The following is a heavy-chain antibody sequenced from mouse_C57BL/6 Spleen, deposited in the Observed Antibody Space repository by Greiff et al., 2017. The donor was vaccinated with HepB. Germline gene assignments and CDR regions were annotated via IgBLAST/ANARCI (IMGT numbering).Heavy chain of an antibody. CDR2: ISYSGST. V-gene: IGHV3-1*01. CDR3: ARGPSYYYSNYESGFDV. Sequence: EVMLVESGPGMVKPSQSLSLTCTVTGYSITSGYDWHWIRHFPGNKLEWMGYISYSGSTNYNPSLKSRISITHDTSKNHFFLKLNSVTTEDTATYYCARGPSYYYSNYESGFDVWGTGTTVTVSS. J-gene: IGHJ1*03. D-gene: IGHD2-5*01. CDR1: GYSITSGYD.